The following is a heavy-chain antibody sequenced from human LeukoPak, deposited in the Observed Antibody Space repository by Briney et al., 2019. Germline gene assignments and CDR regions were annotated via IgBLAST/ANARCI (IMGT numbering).Heavy chain of an antibody. Sequence: ASVKVSCKASGYTFTSYDINWVRQATGQGLEWMGWMNPNSGNTGYAQKFQGRVTITRNTSISTAYMELSSLRSEDTAVYYCAVGYSSSWYGVYWGQGTLVTVSS. J-gene: IGHJ4*02. CDR3: AVGYSSSWYGVY. V-gene: IGHV1-8*01. D-gene: IGHD6-13*01. CDR2: MNPNSGNT. CDR1: GYTFTSYD.